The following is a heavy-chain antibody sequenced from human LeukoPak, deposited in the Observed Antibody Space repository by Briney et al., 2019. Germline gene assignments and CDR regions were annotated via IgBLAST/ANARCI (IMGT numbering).Heavy chain of an antibody. CDR1: GGSVSSGSYY. V-gene: IGHV4-61*01. CDR3: AREGAVLTDYQVFYFDS. D-gene: IGHD3-9*01. J-gene: IGHJ4*02. Sequence: SETLSLTCTVSGGSVSSGSYYWSWNRQPPGKGLEWIGYVHHSGSTDYNPSLKSRVTISLDTSKNQFSLKLTAVTAADAAVYYCAREGAVLTDYQVFYFDSWGQGTLVTVSS. CDR2: VHHSGST.